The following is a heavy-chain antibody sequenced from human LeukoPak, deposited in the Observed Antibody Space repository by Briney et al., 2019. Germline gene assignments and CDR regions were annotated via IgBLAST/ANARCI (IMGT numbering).Heavy chain of an antibody. CDR3: ARRAGAYSHPYDY. D-gene: IGHD4/OR15-4a*01. Sequence: GGSLRLSCAASGFTFTTYWMSWVRQAPGKGLEWVSFIYSDNTHYSDSVKGRFTISRDNSKNTLYLQMNSLRAEDTAVYYCARRAGAYSHPYDYWGQGTLVTVSS. J-gene: IGHJ4*02. CDR1: GFTFTTYW. CDR2: IYSDNT. V-gene: IGHV3-53*01.